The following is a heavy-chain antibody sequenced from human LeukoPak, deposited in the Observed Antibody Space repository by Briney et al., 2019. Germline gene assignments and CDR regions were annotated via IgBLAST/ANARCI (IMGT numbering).Heavy chain of an antibody. J-gene: IGHJ4*02. Sequence: PGGSLRLSCAASGFTFSSYGMHWVRQAPGKGLEWVAVISYDGSNKYYADSVKGRFTISRDNSKNTLSLQMNSLRAEDTAVYYCAKTSPYGGTSYWGQGTLVTVSS. CDR2: ISYDGSNK. D-gene: IGHD4-23*01. CDR3: AKTSPYGGTSY. V-gene: IGHV3-30*18. CDR1: GFTFSSYG.